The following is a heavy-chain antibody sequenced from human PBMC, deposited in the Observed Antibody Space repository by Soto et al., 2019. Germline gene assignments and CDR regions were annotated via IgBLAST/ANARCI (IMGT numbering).Heavy chain of an antibody. CDR2: ISYDGSNK. V-gene: IGHV3-30*18. Sequence: GGSLRLSCAASGFTFSSYVMHWVRLAPGKGLEWVAVISYDGSNKYYADSVKGRFTISRDDSKNTLYLQMNSLRAEDTAVYYCAKVVPRPAEYDFCSGDNSVNDYYYGMDVWGKETTVTVAS. CDR3: AKVVPRPAEYDFCSGDNSVNDYYYGMDV. D-gene: IGHD3-3*01. J-gene: IGHJ6*04. CDR1: GFTFSSYV.